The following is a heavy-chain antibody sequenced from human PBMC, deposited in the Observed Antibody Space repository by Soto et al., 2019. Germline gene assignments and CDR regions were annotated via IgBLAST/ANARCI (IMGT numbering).Heavy chain of an antibody. CDR3: ARGYRELFFYAMDV. V-gene: IGHV1-69*06. CDR1: GDTFSNYA. D-gene: IGHD3-10*01. CDR2: IIPFYDKP. Sequence: QVELVQSGIEVKNPGSSVKVSCKASGDTFSNYAINWVRQAPGQGLEWMGGIIPFYDKPNYAENFLGRVTISADKFTATAYLEVSNLRSEDTAVYFCARGYRELFFYAMDVWGRGTPVIVSS. J-gene: IGHJ6*02.